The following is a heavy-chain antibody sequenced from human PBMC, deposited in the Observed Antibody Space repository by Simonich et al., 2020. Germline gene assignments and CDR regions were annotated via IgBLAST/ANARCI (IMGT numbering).Heavy chain of an antibody. V-gene: IGHV1-2*02. Sequence: QVQLVQSGAEVKKPGASVKVSCKASGYTFTGYYMHWVRQAPGQGLEGMGWINPNSGGKNYAQKFQGRVTMTRDTSISTAYMELSRLRSDDTAVYYCARVEYSSSGYFDLWGRGTLVTVSS. J-gene: IGHJ2*01. CDR2: INPNSGGK. CDR1: GYTFTGYY. CDR3: ARVEYSSSGYFDL. D-gene: IGHD6-6*01.